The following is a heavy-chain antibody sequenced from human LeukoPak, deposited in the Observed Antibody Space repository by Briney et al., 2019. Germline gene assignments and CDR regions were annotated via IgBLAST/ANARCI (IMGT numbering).Heavy chain of an antibody. CDR3: ARAGYSRYFQH. Sequence: SETLSLTCAVYGGSFSGYYWSWIRQPPGKGLEWTGEINHSGSTNYNPSLKSRVTISVDTSKNQFSLKLSSVTAADTAVYYCARAGYSRYFQHWGQGTLVTVSS. V-gene: IGHV4-34*01. CDR1: GGSFSGYY. J-gene: IGHJ1*01. CDR2: INHSGST. D-gene: IGHD4-23*01.